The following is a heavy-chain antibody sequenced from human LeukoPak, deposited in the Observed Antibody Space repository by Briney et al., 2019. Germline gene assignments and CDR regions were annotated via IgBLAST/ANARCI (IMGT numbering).Heavy chain of an antibody. J-gene: IGHJ4*02. CDR3: ATLNTPFDY. CDR2: ISSSGGNT. CDR1: GFTFSSYA. D-gene: IGHD2-15*01. Sequence: PGGSLRLSCAASGFTFSSYAVSWVRQAPGKGLEWVSSISSSGGNTYYAGSVRGRFTISRDNSKNTLYLQMSSLRAEDTAVYFCATLNTPFDYWGQGILVTVSS. V-gene: IGHV3-23*01.